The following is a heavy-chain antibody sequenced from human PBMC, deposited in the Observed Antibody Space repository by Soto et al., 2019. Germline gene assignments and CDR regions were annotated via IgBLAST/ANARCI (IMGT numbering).Heavy chain of an antibody. CDR3: ARDPFSYYYYMEV. CDR2: ISSNGGST. CDR1: GFTFSSYA. J-gene: IGHJ6*03. Sequence: GGSLRLSCAASGFTFSSYAMHWVRQAPGKGLEYVSAISSNGGSTYYANSVKGRFTISRDNSKNTLYLQMGSLRAEDMAVYYCARDPFSYYYYMEVWGKGTTVTVSS. V-gene: IGHV3-64*01.